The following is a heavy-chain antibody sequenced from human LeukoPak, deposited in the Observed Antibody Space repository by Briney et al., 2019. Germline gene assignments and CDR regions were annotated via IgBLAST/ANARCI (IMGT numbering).Heavy chain of an antibody. Sequence: GASVKVSCKSSLYSFTGHYMHWVRQAPGQGLEWMGVINPRGMSTIYAEKFQGRIIMTRDLSTTTDYMELSSLKSDDTAVYYCARDNSMHERGWWFDPWGQGTLVTVSS. V-gene: IGHV1-46*01. CDR3: ARDNSMHERGWWFDP. D-gene: IGHD1-1*01. J-gene: IGHJ5*02. CDR1: LYSFTGHY. CDR2: INPRGMST.